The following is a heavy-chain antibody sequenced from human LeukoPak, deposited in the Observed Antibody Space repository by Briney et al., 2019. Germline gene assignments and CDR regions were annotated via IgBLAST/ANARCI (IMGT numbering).Heavy chain of an antibody. D-gene: IGHD6-13*01. J-gene: IGHJ5*02. CDR1: GYSISSGYY. Sequence: SETLSLTCTVSGYSISSGYYWGWIRQPPGKGLEWIGSIYNSGSTYYNPSLKSRVTISVDTSKNQFSLKPRSVTAADTAMYYCARAYSSSWYYNWSDPWGQGTLVTVSS. CDR2: IYNSGST. CDR3: ARAYSSSWYYNWSDP. V-gene: IGHV4-38-2*02.